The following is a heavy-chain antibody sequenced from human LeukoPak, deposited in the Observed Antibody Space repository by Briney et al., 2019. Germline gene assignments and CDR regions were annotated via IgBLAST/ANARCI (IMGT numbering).Heavy chain of an antibody. CDR1: GFTFGDYA. CDR2: IRSKAYGGTT. V-gene: IGHV3-49*04. Sequence: QSGGSLRLSCTASGFTFGDYAMSWVRQAPGKGLEWVGFIRSKAYGGTTEYAASVKGGFTISRDDSKSIAYLQMNSLKTEDTAVYYCSYGSARDYYYYYMDVWGKGTTVTVSS. CDR3: SYGSARDYYYYYMDV. J-gene: IGHJ6*03. D-gene: IGHD3-10*01.